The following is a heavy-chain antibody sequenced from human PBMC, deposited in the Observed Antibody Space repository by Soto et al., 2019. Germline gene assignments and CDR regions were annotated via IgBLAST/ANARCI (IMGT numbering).Heavy chain of an antibody. V-gene: IGHV5-51*01. J-gene: IGHJ3*02. CDR2: IYPADSDT. CDR1: GYSFTTYW. CDR3: ARNYYDSSGYYPHPDAFDI. D-gene: IGHD3-22*01. Sequence: GESLKISCKGSGYSFTTYWIGWVRQMPGKGLEWMGIIYPADSDTRYSPSFQGQVAISADKSISTAYLQWSSLKASDTAIYYCARNYYDSSGYYPHPDAFDIWGQGTMVTV.